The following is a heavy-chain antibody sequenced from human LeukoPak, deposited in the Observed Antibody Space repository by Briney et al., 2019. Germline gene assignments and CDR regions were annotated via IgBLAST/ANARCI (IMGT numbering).Heavy chain of an antibody. CDR3: ARGDHYYDSSGYSTASGDY. D-gene: IGHD3-22*01. V-gene: IGHV3-11*01. CDR1: GFTFSDYY. J-gene: IGHJ4*02. CDR2: ISSSGSTI. Sequence: GGSLRLSCAASGFTFSDYYMSWIRQAPGKGLEWVSYISSSGSTIYYADSVKGRFTISMDNANNSLYMQMNSLRAEDTAVYYCARGDHYYDSSGYSTASGDYWGQGTLVTVSS.